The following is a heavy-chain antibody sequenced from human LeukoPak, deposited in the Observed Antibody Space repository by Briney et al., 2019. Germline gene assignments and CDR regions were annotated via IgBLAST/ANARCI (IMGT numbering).Heavy chain of an antibody. J-gene: IGHJ3*02. CDR3: ARDCSGGSCYGAFDI. CDR2: IYDSGST. D-gene: IGHD2-15*01. Sequence: PSETLSLTCTVSGASIRSGDYYWSWVRQPPGKGLEWIGYIYDSGSTYYNPSLKSRITISVDTSENRFSLKLSSVTATDTAVYYCARDCSGGSCYGAFDIWGQGTMVTVSS. V-gene: IGHV4-30-4*01. CDR1: GASIRSGDYY.